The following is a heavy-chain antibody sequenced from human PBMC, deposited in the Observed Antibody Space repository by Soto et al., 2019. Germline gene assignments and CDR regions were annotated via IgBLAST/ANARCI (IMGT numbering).Heavy chain of an antibody. CDR1: GFTFSNYA. J-gene: IGHJ4*02. V-gene: IGHV3-23*01. CDR3: AKFCRGSTYYFDY. Sequence: EVQLLESGGGLVQPGGSLRLSCAASGFTFSNYAMTWVRQAPGKGLEWVSAISGSGGSTYYADSVKGRFTISRDNSKNTLYLQMNSLRAEDTAVYYCAKFCRGSTYYFDYWGQGTLDTVSS. D-gene: IGHD3-10*01. CDR2: ISGSGGST.